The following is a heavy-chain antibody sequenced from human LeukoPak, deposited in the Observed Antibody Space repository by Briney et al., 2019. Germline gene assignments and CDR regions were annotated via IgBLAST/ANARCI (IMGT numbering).Heavy chain of an antibody. Sequence: GSLRLSCAASGVTVSDNYMSWIRQPPGKGLEWIGEINHSGSTNYNPSLKSRVTISVDTSKNQFSLKLSSVTAADTAVYYCIYGRKTRFDYWGQGTLVTVSS. CDR3: IYGRKTRFDY. CDR2: INHSGST. CDR1: GVTVSDNY. V-gene: IGHV4-34*08. J-gene: IGHJ4*02. D-gene: IGHD2/OR15-2a*01.